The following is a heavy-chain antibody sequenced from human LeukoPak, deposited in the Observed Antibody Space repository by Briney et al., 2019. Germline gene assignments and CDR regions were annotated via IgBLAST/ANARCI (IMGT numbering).Heavy chain of an antibody. CDR3: AKDIRESSVGGFDY. D-gene: IGHD3-16*01. V-gene: IGHV3-9*01. CDR1: GFTFDDYA. CDR2: ISWNSGSI. J-gene: IGHJ4*02. Sequence: GRSLRLSCAASGFTFDDYAMHWVRQAPGKGLAWVSGISWNSGSIGYADSVKARFTISRDNAKNFLYLQMDSLRAEETALYYCAKDIRESSVGGFDYWGQGTLVTVSS.